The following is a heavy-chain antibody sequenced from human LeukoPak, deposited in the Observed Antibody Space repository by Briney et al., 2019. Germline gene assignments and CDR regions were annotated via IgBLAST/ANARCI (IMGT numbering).Heavy chain of an antibody. CDR3: ARGVNYYGSGSYYNGPEFDP. CDR1: GYSFTSYW. J-gene: IGHJ5*02. CDR2: IYPGDSDT. V-gene: IGHV5-51*01. Sequence: GESLKISCKGSGYSFTSYWIGWVRKMPGKGLEWMGIIYPGDSDTRYSPSFQGQVTISADKSISTAYLQWSSLKASDTAMYYCARGVNYYGSGSYYNGPEFDPWGQGTLVTVSS. D-gene: IGHD3-10*01.